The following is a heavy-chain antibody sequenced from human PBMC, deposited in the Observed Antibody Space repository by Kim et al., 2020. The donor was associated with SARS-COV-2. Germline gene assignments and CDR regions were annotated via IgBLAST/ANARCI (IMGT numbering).Heavy chain of an antibody. Sequence: GGSLRLSCAASGFIFRDYSMNWVRQAPGKGLEWVAGINGGGSDTFYGDSVKGRFTISRDNFRNMVYLQMNSLRSDDAALYFCAKDTFDDKGWRFDDWGQGTLVTVSS. J-gene: IGHJ4*02. V-gene: IGHV3-23*01. CDR3: AKDTFDDKGWRFDD. CDR2: INGGGSDT. D-gene: IGHD6-19*01. CDR1: GFIFRDYS.